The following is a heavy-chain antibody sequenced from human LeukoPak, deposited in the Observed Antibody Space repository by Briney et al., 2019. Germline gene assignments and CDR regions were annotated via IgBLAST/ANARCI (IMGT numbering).Heavy chain of an antibody. D-gene: IGHD5-24*01. CDR1: EFTFSNYA. CDR3: TRAAYNSNVFDY. CDR2: VSSHGNDG. Sequence: SGGSLRLSCAVSEFTFSNYAMHWVRQPPGKGLEWVAVVSSHGNDGYYADSVRGRFTISRDNSKNTLYLQIDSLRLEDTAIYYCTRAAYNSNVFDYWGQGTLVTVSS. V-gene: IGHV3-30*17. J-gene: IGHJ4*02.